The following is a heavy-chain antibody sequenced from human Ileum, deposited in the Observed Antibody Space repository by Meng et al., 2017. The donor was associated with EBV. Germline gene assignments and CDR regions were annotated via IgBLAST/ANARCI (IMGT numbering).Heavy chain of an antibody. CDR1: GDSVSGSDW. CDR3: ARSSPIVRGLDY. D-gene: IGHD3-10*01. CDR2: VYHDGAT. V-gene: IGHV4-4*02. Sequence: VRLQEEGPGPVKPSGTLSLTCAVFGDSVSGSDWWSWVRQPPGKGLEWIGEVYHDGATNYHPSLKSRVTISLDKSKNEVNLHLNSLTAADTAVYFCARSSPIVRGLDYWGQGTLVTVSS. J-gene: IGHJ4*02.